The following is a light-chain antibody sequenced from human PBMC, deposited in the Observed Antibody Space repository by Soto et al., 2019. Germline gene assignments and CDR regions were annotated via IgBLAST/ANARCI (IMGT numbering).Light chain of an antibody. CDR2: AAS. Sequence: DIQMTQSPSSLSASVGDRVTITCRASQRISSYLNWYQQKPGKAPKLLIYAASSLQTGVPSRFSGSGSGTDFTLTVSCLQPEDFATYYCQQSYSAPLTFGGGTKVEI. J-gene: IGKJ4*01. CDR1: QRISSY. CDR3: QQSYSAPLT. V-gene: IGKV1-39*01.